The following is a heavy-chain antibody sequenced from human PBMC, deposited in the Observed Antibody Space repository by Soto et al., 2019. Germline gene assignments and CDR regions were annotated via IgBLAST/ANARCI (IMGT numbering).Heavy chain of an antibody. D-gene: IGHD3-10*01. Sequence: QVQLVQSGAEVKKPGASVKVSCKASGYTFTSYAMHWVRQAPGQRLEWMGWINAGNGNTKYSQKFQGRVTITRDTSASTAYMELSSLRSEDTAVYYCAGGGFEGAVRAFDIWGQGTMVTVSS. V-gene: IGHV1-3*01. CDR1: GYTFTSYA. J-gene: IGHJ3*02. CDR2: INAGNGNT. CDR3: AGGGFEGAVRAFDI.